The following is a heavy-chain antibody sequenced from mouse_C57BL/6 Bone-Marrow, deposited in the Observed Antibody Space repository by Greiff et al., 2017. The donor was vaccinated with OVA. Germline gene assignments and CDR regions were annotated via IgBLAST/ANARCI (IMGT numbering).Heavy chain of an antibody. CDR2: IDPANGNT. Sequence: EVQLQQSVAELVRPGASVKLSCTASGFHIKNTYMHWVKQRPEQGLEWIGRIDPANGNTKYAPKFQGKATITADTSSNTAYLQLSSLTSEDTAIDYCARGSSYWGQGTTLTVSS. D-gene: IGHD1-1*01. CDR3: ARGSSY. CDR1: GFHIKNTY. J-gene: IGHJ2*01. V-gene: IGHV14-3*01.